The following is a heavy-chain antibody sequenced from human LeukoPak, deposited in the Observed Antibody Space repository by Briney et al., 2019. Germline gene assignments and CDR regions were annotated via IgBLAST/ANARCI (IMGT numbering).Heavy chain of an antibody. Sequence: PGGSLRLSCAASGFTSSSYGMSWVRQAPGKGLEWVSSISGSVGTIYYADSVKGRFTISRDNSKNTLYLQMNNLRAEDSAVYYCAKDLSGYGPYWYFDLWGRGTLVTVSS. CDR1: GFTSSSYG. D-gene: IGHD6-25*01. CDR2: ISGSVGTI. J-gene: IGHJ2*01. CDR3: AKDLSGYGPYWYFDL. V-gene: IGHV3-23*01.